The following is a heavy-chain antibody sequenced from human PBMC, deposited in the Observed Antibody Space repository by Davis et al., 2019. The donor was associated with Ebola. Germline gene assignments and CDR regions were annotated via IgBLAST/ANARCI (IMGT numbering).Heavy chain of an antibody. Sequence: AASVKVSCKASGYTFTGYYMHWVRQAPGQGLEWMGRINPNSGGTNYAQKFQGRVTMTRDTSISTAYMELSRLRSDDTAVYYCARDQQLGDYYYGMDVWGKGTTVTVSS. CDR1: GYTFTGYY. CDR3: ARDQQLGDYYYGMDV. CDR2: INPNSGGT. J-gene: IGHJ6*04. V-gene: IGHV1-2*06. D-gene: IGHD6-6*01.